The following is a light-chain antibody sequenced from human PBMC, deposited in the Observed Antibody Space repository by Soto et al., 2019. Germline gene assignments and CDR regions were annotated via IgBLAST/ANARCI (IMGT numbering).Light chain of an antibody. J-gene: IGKJ2*01. CDR1: QGVSSG. CDR3: QQANSFPYT. Sequence: DIQMTQSPSSVSASVGDRDTITCRASQGVSSGLAWYQQKPGKAPKLLIYAASNLLSGVPSRFSGSGSGTDFTLTISSQQPEDSSTYYCQQANSFPYTFGQGSKLEIK. V-gene: IGKV1-12*01. CDR2: AAS.